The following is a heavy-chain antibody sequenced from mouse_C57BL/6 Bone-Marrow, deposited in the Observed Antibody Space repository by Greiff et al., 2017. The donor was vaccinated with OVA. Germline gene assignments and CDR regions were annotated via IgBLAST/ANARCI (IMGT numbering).Heavy chain of an antibody. D-gene: IGHD2-1*01. CDR3: ARGGFYYGNYDWYFDV. J-gene: IGHJ1*03. V-gene: IGHV5-6*01. CDR1: GFTFSSYG. CDR2: ISRGGSYT. Sequence: EVKLMESGGDLVKPGGSLKLSCAASGFTFSSYGMSWVRQTPDKRLEWVATISRGGSYTYYPDSVKGRYTMTRDNAKNTLYLQMRSLKAEDTAMYSCARGGFYYGNYDWYFDVWGTGTTVTVSS.